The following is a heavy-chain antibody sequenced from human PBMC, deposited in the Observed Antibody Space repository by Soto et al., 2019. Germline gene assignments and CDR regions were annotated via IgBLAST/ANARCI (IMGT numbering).Heavy chain of an antibody. CDR3: AKDGYRSSWEEFNYYYYGMDV. CDR2: ISGSGGST. Sequence: GGSLRLSCAASGFTFSSYAMSWVRQAPGKGLEWVSAISGSGGSTYYADSVKGRFTISRDKSTSTQYLQMNSLRAEDTAVYYCAKDGYRSSWEEFNYYYYGMDVWGQGTTVTVSS. V-gene: IGHV3-23*01. CDR1: GFTFSSYA. D-gene: IGHD6-13*01. J-gene: IGHJ6*02.